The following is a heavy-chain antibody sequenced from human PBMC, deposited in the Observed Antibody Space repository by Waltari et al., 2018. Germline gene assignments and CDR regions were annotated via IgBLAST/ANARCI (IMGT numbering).Heavy chain of an antibody. CDR1: GGTFSSYT. V-gene: IGHV1-69*02. D-gene: IGHD1-26*01. CDR2: VIPCLGIA. J-gene: IGHJ6*02. Sequence: QVQLVQSGAEVKKPGSSVKVSCKASGGTFSSYTISWVRQAPGQGLDWMGRVIPCLGIANDAQKFQGRVTITADKSTSTAYMELSSLRSEDTAVYYCARESGSSTLGSGMDVWGQGTTVTVSS. CDR3: ARESGSSTLGSGMDV.